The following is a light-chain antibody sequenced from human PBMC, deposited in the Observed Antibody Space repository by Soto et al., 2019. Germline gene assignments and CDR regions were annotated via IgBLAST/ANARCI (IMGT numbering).Light chain of an antibody. CDR2: GAS. J-gene: IGKJ4*01. CDR1: QSVGGN. CDR3: QQYYNWPPLT. V-gene: IGKV3-15*01. Sequence: EIVMTQSPPTLSVSPGERATVSCRVSQSVGGNVAWYQQRPGQAPRLLISGASTRASGVPARISGSGYGTEFTLTISSLLAQEIGVYYCQQYYNWPPLTFGGGTKVEIK.